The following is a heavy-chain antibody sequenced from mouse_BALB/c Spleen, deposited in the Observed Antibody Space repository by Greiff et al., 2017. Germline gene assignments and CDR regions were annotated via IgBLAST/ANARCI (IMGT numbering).Heavy chain of an antibody. CDR3: ARGEAYYYGSSPLFAY. J-gene: IGHJ3*01. CDR2: ISSGGST. Sequence: EVQLVESGGGLVKPGGSLKLSCAASGFTFSSYAMSWVRQTPEKRLEWVASISSGGSTYYPDSVKGRFTISRDNARNILYLQMSSLRSEDTAMYYCARGEAYYYGSSPLFAYWGQGTLVTVSA. V-gene: IGHV5-6-5*01. D-gene: IGHD1-1*01. CDR1: GFTFSSYA.